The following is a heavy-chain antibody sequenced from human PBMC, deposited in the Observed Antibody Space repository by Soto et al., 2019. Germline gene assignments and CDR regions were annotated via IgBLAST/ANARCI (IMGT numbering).Heavy chain of an antibody. CDR2: IFYTGST. D-gene: IGHD4-4*01. CDR1: GGPFSRGGYY. V-gene: IGHV4-31*03. J-gene: IGHJ5*02. Sequence: PSETLSLTCTVSGGPFSRGGYYWSWIRQHPGKGLECIGYIFYTGSTYYNPSLKSRVTISVDTSKNQFSLKLTSVTAADTAVYYCAREPAGSNYGPKVLHNWFDPWGQGTLVTVSS. CDR3: AREPAGSNYGPKVLHNWFDP.